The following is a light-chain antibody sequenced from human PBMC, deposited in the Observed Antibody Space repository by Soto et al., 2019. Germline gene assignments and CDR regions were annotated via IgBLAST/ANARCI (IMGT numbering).Light chain of an antibody. CDR1: QSVSTRY. CDR2: GAS. CDR3: HQFGSSPPAFT. J-gene: IGKJ2*01. Sequence: ESMLTQPPGTLSLSPGERATLSCRASQSVSTRYLAWYQQKPGQAPRLLIYGASIMATGIPDRFSGSGSGTDLTLTISRLEPEDFAVYYCHQFGSSPPAFTFGQGTKLE. V-gene: IGKV3-20*01.